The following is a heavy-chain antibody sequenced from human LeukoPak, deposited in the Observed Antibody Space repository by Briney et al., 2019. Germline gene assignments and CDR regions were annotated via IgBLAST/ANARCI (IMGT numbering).Heavy chain of an antibody. J-gene: IGHJ4*02. CDR2: IYSGGST. D-gene: IGHD5-12*01. CDR1: GFTVNSNY. Sequence: GGSLRLSCAASGFTVNSNYMSWVRQAPGKGLEWVSVIYSGGSTYYADSVKGRFTISRDNSKNTLYLQMNSLRAEDTAVYYCAKDGAWLRFDDWGQGILVTVSS. CDR3: AKDGAWLRFDD. V-gene: IGHV3-66*01.